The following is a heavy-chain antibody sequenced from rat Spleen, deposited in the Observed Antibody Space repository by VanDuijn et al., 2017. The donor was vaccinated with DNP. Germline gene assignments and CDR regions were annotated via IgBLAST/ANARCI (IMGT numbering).Heavy chain of an antibody. V-gene: IGHV5-7*01. J-gene: IGHJ4*01. CDR3: ARDLDSIYSYAMDA. D-gene: IGHD1-2*01. CDR1: GLTFSDYN. Sequence: EVQLVESGGGLVQPGRSLKLSCAASGLTFSDYNMAWVRQAPKKGLEWVATISYEGSSTYYRDSVKGRFTISRDNAKSTLYLQMNSLRSEDTATYYCARDLDSIYSYAMDAWGQGTSVTVSS. CDR2: ISYEGSST.